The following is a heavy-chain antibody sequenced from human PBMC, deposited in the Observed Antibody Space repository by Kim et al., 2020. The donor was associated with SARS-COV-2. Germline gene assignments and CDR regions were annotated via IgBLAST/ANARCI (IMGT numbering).Heavy chain of an antibody. Sequence: GGSLRLSCAASGFTFSDYYMSWIRQAPGKGLEWVSYISSSSSYTNYADSVKGRFTISRDNAKNSLYLQMNSLRAEDTAVYYCARDAAVVATTHYYYGMDVWGQGTTVTVSS. CDR2: ISSSSSYT. J-gene: IGHJ6*02. CDR3: ARDAAVVATTHYYYGMDV. CDR1: GFTFSDYY. D-gene: IGHD1-26*01. V-gene: IGHV3-11*05.